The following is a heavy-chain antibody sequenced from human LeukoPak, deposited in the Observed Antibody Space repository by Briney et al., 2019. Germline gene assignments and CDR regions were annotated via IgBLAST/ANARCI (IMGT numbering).Heavy chain of an antibody. CDR1: GFTFSSYT. Sequence: PGGSLRLSCAASGFTFSSYTMHWIRQAPGKGLEWVSSVSGSNSYIFYADSVKGRFTVSRDNAKDSLYLQMNSLRAEDTAVYYCAKSDWFDPWGQGTLVTVSS. CDR2: VSGSNSYI. CDR3: AKSDWFDP. V-gene: IGHV3-21*01. J-gene: IGHJ5*02.